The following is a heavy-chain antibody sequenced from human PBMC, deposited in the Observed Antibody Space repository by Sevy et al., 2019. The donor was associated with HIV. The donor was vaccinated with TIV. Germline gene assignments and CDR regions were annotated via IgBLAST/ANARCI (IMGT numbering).Heavy chain of an antibody. CDR2: IYFTGNT. J-gene: IGHJ4*02. CDR1: GGSISSYF. CDR3: ARVSTTRPRVLDY. V-gene: IGHV4-59*01. Sequence: SETLSLTCSVSGGSISSYFWTWVRQSPGKGLEWIGNIYFTGNTDYSPSLKSRVTLSLDTSEGQFSLTLKSVTAADTAIYFCARVSTTRPRVLDYWGQGTLVTVSS. D-gene: IGHD1-1*01.